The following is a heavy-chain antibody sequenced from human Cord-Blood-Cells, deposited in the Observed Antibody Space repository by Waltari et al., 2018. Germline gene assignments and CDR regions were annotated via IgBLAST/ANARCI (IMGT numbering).Heavy chain of an antibody. D-gene: IGHD6-6*01. CDR2: IIPIFGTA. CDR3: ARSGPENSSPLDY. J-gene: IGHJ4*02. CDR1: GGTFGRYT. V-gene: IGHV1-69*01. Sequence: QLQLVQSGADVKNPGSSVNVSCTASGGTFGRYTISLVRQAPGQGLGWTGGIIPIFGTANYAQKFQGRVTITADESTSTAYMELSSLRSEDTAVYYCARSGPENSSPLDYWGQGTLVTVSS.